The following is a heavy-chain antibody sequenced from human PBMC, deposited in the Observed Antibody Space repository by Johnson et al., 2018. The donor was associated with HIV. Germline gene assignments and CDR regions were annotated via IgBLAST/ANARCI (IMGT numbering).Heavy chain of an antibody. D-gene: IGHD6-13*01. V-gene: IGHV3-30*04. Sequence: QMLLVESGGGVVQPGRSLRLSCAASGFTFSSYAMHWVRQTPGKGLEWVAVISYDGNNKYYADSVKGRFIISRDNSKNTVYLQMNSLRAEDTAVYYCARDALQQLVPRGAFNLWGQGTKVTVSS. CDR3: ARDALQQLVPRGAFNL. J-gene: IGHJ3*01. CDR1: GFTFSSYA. CDR2: ISYDGNNK.